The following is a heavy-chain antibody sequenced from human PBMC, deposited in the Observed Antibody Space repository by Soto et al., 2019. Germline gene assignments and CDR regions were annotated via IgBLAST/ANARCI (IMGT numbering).Heavy chain of an antibody. CDR2: ISGSGGST. Sequence: VQLLESGGGLVQPGGSLRLSCAASGFTFSSYAMSWVRQAPGKGLEWVSAISGSGGSTYYADSVKGRFTISRDNSKNTLYRQMNSVRAEDTGVYYCAKAAYGIAVAGPLDYWGQGTLVTVSS. D-gene: IGHD6-19*01. J-gene: IGHJ4*02. CDR1: GFTFSSYA. CDR3: AKAAYGIAVAGPLDY. V-gene: IGHV3-23*01.